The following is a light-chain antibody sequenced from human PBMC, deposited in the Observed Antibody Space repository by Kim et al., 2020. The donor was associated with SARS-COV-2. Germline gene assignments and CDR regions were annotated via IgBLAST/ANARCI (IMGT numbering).Light chain of an antibody. J-gene: IGLJ2*01. CDR1: SLRNYY. CDR3: NSWDSSGDHL. Sequence: VALGQTVSITSQGDSLRNYYINWYQQKPGQAPVLVIYNKKDRPSGIPDRFSGSNSGNTASLTITGTQAEGEADYYCNSWDSSGDHLFGGGTQLTVL. CDR2: NKK. V-gene: IGLV3-19*01.